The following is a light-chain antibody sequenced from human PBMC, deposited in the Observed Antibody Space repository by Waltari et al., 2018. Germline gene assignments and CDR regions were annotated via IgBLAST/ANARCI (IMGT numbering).Light chain of an antibody. CDR2: GVS. J-gene: IGLJ2*01. V-gene: IGLV2-14*01. Sequence: QSALTQPASVSGSPGQSITISCTGTSSDVGGYNYVSWYQQHPGKAPKLTIYGVSNRLSGVSNRFAGSKSGNTAALTISGLQAKDEADYYCSSYTSSSTPVVFGGGTKLTVL. CDR3: SSYTSSSTPVV. CDR1: SSDVGGYNY.